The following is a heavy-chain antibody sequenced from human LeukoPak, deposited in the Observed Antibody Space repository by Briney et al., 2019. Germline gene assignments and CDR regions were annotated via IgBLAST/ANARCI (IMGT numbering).Heavy chain of an antibody. D-gene: IGHD2/OR15-2a*01. J-gene: IGHJ4*02. V-gene: IGHV3-21*01. CDR1: GFTFSSFS. Sequence: GGSLRLSCAASGFTFSSFSMNWVRQAPGKELEWVSSISSSSTYIYYADSMKGRFTISRDNAKNSLYLQMNSLRADDTAVYYYASEYGLIHWGQGTLVTVSS. CDR3: ASEYGLIH. CDR2: ISSSSTYI.